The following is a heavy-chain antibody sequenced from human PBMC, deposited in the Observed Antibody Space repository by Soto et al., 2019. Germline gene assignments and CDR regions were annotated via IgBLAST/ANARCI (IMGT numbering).Heavy chain of an antibody. D-gene: IGHD4-17*01. V-gene: IGHV4-30-4*01. J-gene: IGHJ3*02. CDR1: GGSISSGDYY. CDR3: ARDPGRDYGGNSAAFDI. Sequence: SETLSLTCTVSGGSISSGDYYWSWIRQPPGKGLEWIGYIYYSGSTYYNPSLKSRVTISVDTSKNQFSLKLSSVTAADTAVYYCARDPGRDYGGNSAAFDIWGQGTMVTVS. CDR2: IYYSGST.